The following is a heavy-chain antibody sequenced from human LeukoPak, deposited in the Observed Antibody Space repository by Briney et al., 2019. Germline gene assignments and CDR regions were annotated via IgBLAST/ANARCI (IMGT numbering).Heavy chain of an antibody. V-gene: IGHV7-4-1*02. CDR3: ARDTPPPWESIAAAGSFDY. CDR2: INTNTGNP. J-gene: IGHJ4*02. D-gene: IGHD6-13*01. CDR1: GYTFTGYY. Sequence: GASVKVSCKASGYTFTGYYMHWVRQAPGQGLEWMGWINTNTGNPTYAQGFTGRFVFSLDTSVSTAYLQISSLKAEDTAVYYCARDTPPPWESIAAAGSFDYWGQGTLVTVSS.